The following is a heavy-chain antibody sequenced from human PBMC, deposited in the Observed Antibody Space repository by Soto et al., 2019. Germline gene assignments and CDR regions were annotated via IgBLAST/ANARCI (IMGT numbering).Heavy chain of an antibody. CDR2: ISGYNGDT. CDR1: GYTFTRYG. J-gene: IGHJ6*02. Sequence: ASVKVSCKASGYTFTRYGISWVRQAPGQGLEWMGWISGYNGDTNYAQKFQGRVTMTVDTSTTTAFMELTSLTSDDMAVYYCAKNGRPPYYYYGMDVWGQGTTVTVSS. V-gene: IGHV1-18*03. CDR3: AKNGRPPYYYYGMDV. D-gene: IGHD2-8*01.